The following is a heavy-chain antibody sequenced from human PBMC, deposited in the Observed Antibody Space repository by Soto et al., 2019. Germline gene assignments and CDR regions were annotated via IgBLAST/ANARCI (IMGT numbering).Heavy chain of an antibody. Sequence: QVQLVQSGAEEKKPGASVKVSCKASGYTFTSYAMHWVRQAPGQRLEWMGWINAGNGNTKYSQKFQGRVTITRDTPASTAYMELTSLRSEDTAVYYCAPVGHLGDFQHWGPGTLVTVSS. CDR2: INAGNGNT. V-gene: IGHV1-3*05. D-gene: IGHD1-26*01. J-gene: IGHJ1*01. CDR3: APVGHLGDFQH. CDR1: GYTFTSYA.